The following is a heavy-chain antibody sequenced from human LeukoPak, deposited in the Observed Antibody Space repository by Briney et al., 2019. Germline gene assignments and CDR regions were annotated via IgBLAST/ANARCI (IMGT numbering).Heavy chain of an antibody. CDR1: GYIFTSYC. D-gene: IGHD6-19*01. CDR2: IYPGDSDT. V-gene: IGHV5-51*01. CDR3: ARRPTQQWLAMDV. Sequence: GESLKISCKGSGYIFTSYCIGWVRQMPGKGLEWMGIIYPGDSDTRYSPSFQGQVTFSADKSISTAYLQWSGLKASDTAMYYCARRPTQQWLAMDVWGRGTTVTVSS. J-gene: IGHJ6*02.